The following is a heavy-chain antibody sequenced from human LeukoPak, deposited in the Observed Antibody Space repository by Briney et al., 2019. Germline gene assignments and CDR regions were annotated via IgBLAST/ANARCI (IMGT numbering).Heavy chain of an antibody. CDR2: IKQDGSEK. Sequence: GGSLRLSCAASGFTFSSYAMSWVRQAPGKGLGWVANIKQDGSEKYYVDSVKGRFTTSRDNAKNSLYLQMNSLRAEDTAVYYCARWRCSSTSCFFDYWGQGTLVTVSS. V-gene: IGHV3-7*01. D-gene: IGHD2-2*01. CDR1: GFTFSSYA. CDR3: ARWRCSSTSCFFDY. J-gene: IGHJ4*02.